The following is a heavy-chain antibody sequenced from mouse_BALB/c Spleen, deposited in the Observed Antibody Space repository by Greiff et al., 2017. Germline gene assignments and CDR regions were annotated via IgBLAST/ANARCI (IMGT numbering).Heavy chain of an antibody. CDR3: ARGRYDESMDY. CDR2: IDPANGNT. V-gene: IGHV14-3*02. CDR1: GFNIKDTY. D-gene: IGHD2-3*01. J-gene: IGHJ4*01. Sequence: VQLQQSGAELVKPGASVKLSCTASGFNIKDTYMHWVKQRPEQGLEWIGRIDPANGNTKYDPKFQGKATITADTSSNTAYLQLSSLTSEDTAVYYCARGRYDESMDYWGQGTSVTVSS.